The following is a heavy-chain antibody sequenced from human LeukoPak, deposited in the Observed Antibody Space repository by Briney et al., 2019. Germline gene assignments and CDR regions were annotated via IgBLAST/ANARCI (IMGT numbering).Heavy chain of an antibody. J-gene: IGHJ4*02. CDR2: INHSGGT. Sequence: SETLSLTCAVYGGSFIGYDWTWIRQPPGKGLEWIGEINHSGGTNYNPSLKSRVTISVDTSKNQFSLKLSSVTAADTAVYYCARGHHDYGDYFDYWGQGTLVTVSS. D-gene: IGHD4-17*01. CDR1: GGSFIGYD. CDR3: ARGHHDYGDYFDY. V-gene: IGHV4-34*01.